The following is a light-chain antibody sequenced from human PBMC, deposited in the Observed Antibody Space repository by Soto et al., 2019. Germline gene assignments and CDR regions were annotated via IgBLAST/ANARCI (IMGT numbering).Light chain of an antibody. CDR2: DTY. V-gene: IGKV3-15*01. CDR3: QRFNRWPLA. CDR1: HSVRSD. Sequence: EIVMTQSPATLSVSPGERATLSCRASHSVRSDLAWYQQKPGQSPRLLIYDTYIRATGIPARFSGSGSGTEFTLTIASLQSEDFGVYYCQRFNRWPLAFGGGTKVEI. J-gene: IGKJ4*01.